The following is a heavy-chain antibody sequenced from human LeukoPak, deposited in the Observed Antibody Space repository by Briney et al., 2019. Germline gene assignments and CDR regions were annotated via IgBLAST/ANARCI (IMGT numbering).Heavy chain of an antibody. V-gene: IGHV5-51*01. CDR2: IYPGDSDT. D-gene: IGHD3-3*01. J-gene: IGHJ4*02. CDR1: GYSFTSYW. CDR3: ARRHDFWSGSYFDY. Sequence: GESLKISCKGSGYSFTSYWIGWGRQMPGKGLEWIGIIYPGDSDTRYSPSFQGQVTISDHKSISTAYLQWSSLKASDTAMYYCARRHDFWSGSYFDYWGQGTLVTVSS.